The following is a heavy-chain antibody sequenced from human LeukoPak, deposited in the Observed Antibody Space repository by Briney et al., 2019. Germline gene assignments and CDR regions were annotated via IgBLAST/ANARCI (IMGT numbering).Heavy chain of an antibody. Sequence: GGSLRLSCAASGFTFSSYAMSWVRQAPGKGLECVAAISGSGGSTYYADSVKGRFTISRDNSKNTLYLQMNSLRAEDTAVYYCAKDGPSGSYFFQHWGQGTLVTVSS. CDR3: AKDGPSGSYFFQH. CDR1: GFTFSSYA. J-gene: IGHJ1*01. CDR2: ISGSGGST. V-gene: IGHV3-23*01. D-gene: IGHD1-26*01.